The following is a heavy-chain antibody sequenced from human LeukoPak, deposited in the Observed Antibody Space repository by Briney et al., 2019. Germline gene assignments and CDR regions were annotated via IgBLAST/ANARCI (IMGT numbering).Heavy chain of an antibody. CDR3: ARVEYSSSSFFGY. D-gene: IGHD6-6*01. CDR1: GFTFSSYE. CDR2: ISSSGSTI. Sequence: GGSLRLSCAASGFTFSSYEMNWVRQAPGKGLEWVSYISSSGSTIYYADSVKGRFTISRDNAKNSLYLQMNSLRAEDTAVYYCARVEYSSSSFFGYWGQGTLVTVSS. J-gene: IGHJ4*02. V-gene: IGHV3-48*03.